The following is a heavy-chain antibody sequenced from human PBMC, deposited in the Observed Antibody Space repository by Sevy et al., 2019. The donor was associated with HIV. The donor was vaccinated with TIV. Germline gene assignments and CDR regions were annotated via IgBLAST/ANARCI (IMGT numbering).Heavy chain of an antibody. CDR2: ISPDSGDT. J-gene: IGHJ4*02. V-gene: IGHV1-2*02. Sequence: ASVKVSCTSSGYTFIAHYLHWVRQAPGQGLEWMGWISPDSGDTKYTENFQGRVTMTRDTSISTAYMELITLRSDDTAVYFCARVQRGGVPDFWGQRTLVTVSS. D-gene: IGHD3-10*01. CDR3: ARVQRGGVPDF. CDR1: GYTFIAHY.